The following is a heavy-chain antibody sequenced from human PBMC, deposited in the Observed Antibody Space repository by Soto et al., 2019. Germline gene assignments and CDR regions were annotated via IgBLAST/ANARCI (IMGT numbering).Heavy chain of an antibody. D-gene: IGHD5-12*01. CDR1: GGSIIIGDYY. Sequence: QVQLQESGPGLVKPSQTLSLTCTVSGGSIIIGDYYWIWIRQHPGKALEWMGNIYYSGSTYYNPSLKRRVTISLDTYKNQFSLKLSSVTAAHTAMYDCARDDRDGYNPVFDYWGQGTLVTVSA. J-gene: IGHJ4*02. CDR2: IYYSGST. CDR3: ARDDRDGYNPVFDY. V-gene: IGHV4-31*03.